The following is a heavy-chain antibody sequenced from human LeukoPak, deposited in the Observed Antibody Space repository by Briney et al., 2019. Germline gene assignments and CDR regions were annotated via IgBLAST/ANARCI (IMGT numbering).Heavy chain of an antibody. V-gene: IGHV3-11*01. Sequence: GGSLRLSCAASGFTFSDYYMSWIRQAPGKGLEWVSYISNSGSTINYADSVKGRFTISRDNAKNSLYLQMNSLRAEDTAVYYCPRDVPGDYAFDIWGQGTMVTVSS. CDR2: ISNSGSTI. CDR3: PRDVPGDYAFDI. D-gene: IGHD3-16*01. J-gene: IGHJ3*02. CDR1: GFTFSDYY.